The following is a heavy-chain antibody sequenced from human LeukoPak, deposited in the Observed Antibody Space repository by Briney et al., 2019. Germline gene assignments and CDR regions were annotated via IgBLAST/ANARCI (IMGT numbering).Heavy chain of an antibody. CDR3: ARGTGDTLGTTGTTISFDY. CDR2: IYHSGST. V-gene: IGHV4-38-2*01. CDR1: GYSISSGYY. D-gene: IGHD1-7*01. J-gene: IGHJ4*02. Sequence: SETLSLTCAVSGYSISSGYYWGWTRQPPGKGLEWIGSIYHSGSTYYNPSLKSRVTISVDTSKNQFSLKLSSVTAADTAVYYCARGTGDTLGTTGTTISFDYWGQGTLVTVSS.